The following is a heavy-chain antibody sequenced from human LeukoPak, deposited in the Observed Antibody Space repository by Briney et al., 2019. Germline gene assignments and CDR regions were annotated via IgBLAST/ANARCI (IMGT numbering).Heavy chain of an antibody. CDR1: GFTFSSYA. Sequence: PGGSLRLSCAASGFTFSSYAMHWVRQAPGKGLEWVAVISYDGSNKYYADSVEGRFTISRDNSKNTLYLQMNSLRAEDTAVYYCARDAPVGATGDWGQGTLVTVSS. V-gene: IGHV3-30-3*01. J-gene: IGHJ4*02. CDR2: ISYDGSNK. D-gene: IGHD1-26*01. CDR3: ARDAPVGATGD.